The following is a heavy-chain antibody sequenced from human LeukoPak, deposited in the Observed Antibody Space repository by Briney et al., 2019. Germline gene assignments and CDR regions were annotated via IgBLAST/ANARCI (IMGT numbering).Heavy chain of an antibody. CDR1: GFTFGAYA. J-gene: IGHJ4*02. CDR3: SRGVIVGTIRDY. V-gene: IGHV3-49*04. D-gene: IGHD1-26*01. CDR2: IRSKPYGGTT. Sequence: GGSLRLSCTASGFTFGAYAMSRVRQAPGKGLEWVSLIRSKPYGGTTEYAASVKGRFTISRDDSKSTAYLQMDSLKTEDTAVYYCSRGVIVGTIRDYWGQGTLVTVSS.